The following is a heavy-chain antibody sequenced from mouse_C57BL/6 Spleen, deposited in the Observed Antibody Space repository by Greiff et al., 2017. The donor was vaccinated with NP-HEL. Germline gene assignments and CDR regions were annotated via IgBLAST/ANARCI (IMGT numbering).Heavy chain of an antibody. J-gene: IGHJ1*03. CDR3: ARDTNWDEYFDV. V-gene: IGHV5-4*01. Sequence: EVQLVESGGGLVKPGGSLKLSCAASGFTFSSYAMSWVRQTPEKRLEWVATISDGGSYTYYPDNVKGRFTISRDNAKNNLYLQMSHLKSEDTAMYYCARDTNWDEYFDVWGTGTTVTVSS. CDR2: ISDGGSYT. D-gene: IGHD4-1*01. CDR1: GFTFSSYA.